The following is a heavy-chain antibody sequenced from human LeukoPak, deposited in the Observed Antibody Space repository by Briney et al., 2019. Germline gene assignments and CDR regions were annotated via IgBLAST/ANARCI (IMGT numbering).Heavy chain of an antibody. CDR3: ASLRYFDRYYYGMDV. CDR1: GFTFSSYS. D-gene: IGHD3-9*01. V-gene: IGHV3-7*01. J-gene: IGHJ6*02. CDR2: IKQDGSEK. Sequence: TGGSLRLSCAASGFTFSSYSMNWVRQAPGKGLEWVANIKQDGSEKYYVDSVKGRFTISRDNAKNSLYLQMNSLRAEDTAVYYCASLRYFDRYYYGMDVWGQGTTVTVSS.